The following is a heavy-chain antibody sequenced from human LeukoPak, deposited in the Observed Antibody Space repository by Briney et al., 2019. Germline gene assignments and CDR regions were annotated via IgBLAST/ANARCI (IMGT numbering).Heavy chain of an antibody. D-gene: IGHD3-22*01. CDR2: ISAYNGNT. J-gene: IGHJ5*02. CDR1: GYTFTGYY. Sequence: ASVKVSCKASGYTFTGYYMHWVRQAPGQGLEWMGWISAYNGNTNYAQKLQGRVTMTTDTSTSTAYMELRSLRSDDTAVYYCARGEYYYDSSGTPLKGWFDPWGQGTLVTVSS. CDR3: ARGEYYYDSSGTPLKGWFDP. V-gene: IGHV1-18*04.